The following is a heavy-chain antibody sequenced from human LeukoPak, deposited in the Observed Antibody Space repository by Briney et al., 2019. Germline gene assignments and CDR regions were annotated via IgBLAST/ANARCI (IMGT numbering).Heavy chain of an antibody. Sequence: ASVKVSCKASGYTFTGYYMHWVRQAPGQGLEWMGWINPNSGGTNYAQKFQGRVTMTRDTSISTAYMELSRLRFDDTAVYYCARAGNWNDGSGWFDPWGQGSLVTVSS. J-gene: IGHJ5*02. V-gene: IGHV1-2*02. CDR3: ARAGNWNDGSGWFDP. D-gene: IGHD1-1*01. CDR2: INPNSGGT. CDR1: GYTFTGYY.